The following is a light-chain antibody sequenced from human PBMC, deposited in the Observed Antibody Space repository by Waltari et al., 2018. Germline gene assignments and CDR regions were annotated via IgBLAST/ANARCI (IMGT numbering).Light chain of an antibody. J-gene: IGLJ1*01. CDR3: AAWDGSLYV. CDR1: SSTIGSNT. Sequence: QSVLTQPPSASGTPGQRVTISCSGSSSTIGSNTVNWFQHPPGTAPKLLIYVNSQRPSGVPDRFSGSKSGTSASLAISGLQSEDEADYYCAAWDGSLYVFGTGTKVTVL. V-gene: IGLV1-44*01. CDR2: VNS.